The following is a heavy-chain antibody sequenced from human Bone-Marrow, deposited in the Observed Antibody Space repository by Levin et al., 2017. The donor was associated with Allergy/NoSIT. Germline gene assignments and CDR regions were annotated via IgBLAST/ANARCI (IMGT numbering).Heavy chain of an antibody. CDR1: GFNFIDYY. D-gene: IGHD1-1*01. Sequence: GGSLRLSCAGSGFNFIDYYMTWFRQAPGKGLEWVSYISTGGDSIYYADSVVGRFTISRDNAKGSLFLHMNSLRAEDTAVYYCARGSDGTYFPIYQFYGVDVWGQGTTVIVSS. CDR2: ISTGGDSI. V-gene: IGHV3-11*01. CDR3: ARGSDGTYFPIYQFYGVDV. J-gene: IGHJ6*02.